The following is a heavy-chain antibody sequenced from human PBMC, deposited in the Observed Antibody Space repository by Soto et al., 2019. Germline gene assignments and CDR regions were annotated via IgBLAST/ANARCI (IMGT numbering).Heavy chain of an antibody. CDR1: GFTFSSYG. D-gene: IGHD3-22*01. Sequence: PGGSLRLSCAASGFTFSSYGMHWVRQAPGKGLEWVAVISYDGSNKYYADSVKGRFTISRDNSKNTLYLQMNSLRAKDTAVYYCASPPLYYYDSSAPGAWFDPWGQGTLVTVSS. CDR3: ASPPLYYYDSSAPGAWFDP. CDR2: ISYDGSNK. J-gene: IGHJ5*02. V-gene: IGHV3-30*03.